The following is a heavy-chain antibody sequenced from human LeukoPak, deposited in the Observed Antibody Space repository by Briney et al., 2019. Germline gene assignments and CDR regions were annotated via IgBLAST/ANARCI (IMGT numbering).Heavy chain of an antibody. D-gene: IGHD3-16*01. J-gene: IGHJ6*02. CDR2: ISHSGATT. Sequence: QPGGSLRLSCAASGFTFSSYAMSWVRQAPGKGLEWVSAISHSGATTYYADSVRGRFTISRDNSKNTLYLQMNSLRAEDTAIYHCARALPRGLYYGMDVWGQGTTVTVSS. V-gene: IGHV3-23*01. CDR3: ARALPRGLYYGMDV. CDR1: GFTFSSYA.